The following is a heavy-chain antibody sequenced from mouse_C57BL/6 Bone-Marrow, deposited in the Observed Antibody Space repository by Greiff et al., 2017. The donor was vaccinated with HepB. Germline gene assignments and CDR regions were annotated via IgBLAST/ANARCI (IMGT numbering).Heavy chain of an antibody. CDR1: GFTFSSYA. J-gene: IGHJ2*01. V-gene: IGHV5-9-1*02. CDR2: ISSGGDYI. CDR3: TRGWDGY. Sequence: EVQVVESGEGLVKPGGSLKLSCAAYGFTFSSYAMPWVRQTPEKRLEWVAYISSGGDYIYYADTVKGRFTISRDNARNTLYLQMSSLKSEDTAMYYCTRGWDGYWGQGTTLTVSS. D-gene: IGHD4-1*01.